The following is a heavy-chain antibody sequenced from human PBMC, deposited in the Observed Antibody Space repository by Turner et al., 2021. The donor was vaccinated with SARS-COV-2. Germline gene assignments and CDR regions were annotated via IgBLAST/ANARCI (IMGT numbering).Heavy chain of an antibody. Sequence: EVQLVETGGGLIQPGGSLRLSCAASGFTVSSTYMSWVRQAPGKGLEWVSSISSSSSYIYYADSVKGRFTISRDNAKNSLYLQMNSLRAEDTAVYYCARDHRPVVVPAAKRAGSYYYGMDVWGQGTTVTVSS. V-gene: IGHV3-21*01. CDR3: ARDHRPVVVPAAKRAGSYYYGMDV. D-gene: IGHD2-2*01. J-gene: IGHJ6*02. CDR1: GFTVSSTY. CDR2: ISSSSSYI.